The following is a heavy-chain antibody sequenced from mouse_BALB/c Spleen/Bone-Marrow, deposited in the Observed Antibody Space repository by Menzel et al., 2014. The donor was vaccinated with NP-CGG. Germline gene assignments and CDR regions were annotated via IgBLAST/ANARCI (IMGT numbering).Heavy chain of an antibody. CDR2: IDPANGNT. CDR3: ARLDLLAY. V-gene: IGHV14-3*02. J-gene: IGHJ3*01. Sequence: VQLKQSGAELVKPGASVKLSCTASGFNIKDTYMHWVKQRPEQGLEWIGRIDPANGNTKYDPKFQGKATITADTSSNTAYLRLSSLTSEDTAVYYCARLDLLAYWGQGTLVTVSA. CDR1: GFNIKDTY.